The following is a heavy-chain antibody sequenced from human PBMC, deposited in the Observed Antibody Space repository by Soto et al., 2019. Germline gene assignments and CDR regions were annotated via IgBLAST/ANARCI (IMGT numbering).Heavy chain of an antibody. Sequence: GGSLRLSCAASGFTFSSYAMSWVRQAPGKGLEWVSAISGSGGSTYYADSVKGRFTISRDNSKNTLYLQMNSLRAEDTAVYYCAKRGDFWSGYYVRYYGMDVWGQGTTVTVSS. CDR3: AKRGDFWSGYYVRYYGMDV. D-gene: IGHD3-3*01. CDR1: GFTFSSYA. J-gene: IGHJ6*02. V-gene: IGHV3-23*01. CDR2: ISGSGGST.